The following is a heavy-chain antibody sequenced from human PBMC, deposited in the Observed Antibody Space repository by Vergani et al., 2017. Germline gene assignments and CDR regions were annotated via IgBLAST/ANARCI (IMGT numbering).Heavy chain of an antibody. J-gene: IGHJ4*02. Sequence: QVQLVQSGAEVKKPGSSVKVSCKASGGTFSSYAISWVRQAPGQGLEWMGGIIPIFGTANYAQKFQGRVTMTRDTSISTAYMELSRLRSDDTAVYYCARGGYYDSSGYATNWGQGTLVTVSS. CDR3: ARGGYYDSSGYATN. CDR2: IIPIFGTA. D-gene: IGHD3-22*01. CDR1: GGTFSSYA. V-gene: IGHV1-69*06.